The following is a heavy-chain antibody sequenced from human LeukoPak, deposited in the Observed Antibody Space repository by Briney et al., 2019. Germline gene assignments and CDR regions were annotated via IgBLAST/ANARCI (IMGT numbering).Heavy chain of an antibody. D-gene: IGHD3-22*01. J-gene: IGHJ4*02. Sequence: SETLSLTCAVYGGSFSNYYWSWIRQPPGKGLEWIGEINHSGSTNCNPSLKSRVTISVDTSKNQFSLKLSSVTAADTAVYYCARRGYYDSSGYYYHEYYFDYWGQGTLVTVSS. CDR2: INHSGST. V-gene: IGHV4-34*01. CDR1: GGSFSNYY. CDR3: ARRGYYDSSGYYYHEYYFDY.